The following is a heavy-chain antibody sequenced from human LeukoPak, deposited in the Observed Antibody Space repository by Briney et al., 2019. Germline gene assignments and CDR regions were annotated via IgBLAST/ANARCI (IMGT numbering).Heavy chain of an antibody. Sequence: ASVKVSCKASGYTFTDYGMSWMRQAPGQGLEWMGWINTNTGNPTYAQGFTGRFVFSLDTSVSTAYLQISSLKAEDTAVYYCARGDYDFWSGPHSIFDYWGQGTLVTVSS. CDR2: INTNTGNP. CDR3: ARGDYDFWSGPHSIFDY. V-gene: IGHV7-4-1*02. CDR1: GYTFTDYG. J-gene: IGHJ4*02. D-gene: IGHD3-3*01.